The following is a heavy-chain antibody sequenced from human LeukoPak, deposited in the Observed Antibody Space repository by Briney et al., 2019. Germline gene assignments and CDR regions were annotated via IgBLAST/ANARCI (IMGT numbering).Heavy chain of an antibody. J-gene: IGHJ5*02. D-gene: IGHD6-13*01. CDR2: IYYSGRT. Sequence: PSQTLSLTCTVSGGSINSGDYYWSWIRQSPGKGLEWIGYIYYSGRTYYNPSLKSRVTISVDTSKNQFSLKLSSVTGADTAVYHCARGIAAAGTSSWWFDPWGQGTLVTVSS. CDR3: ARGIAAAGTSSWWFDP. CDR1: GGSINSGDYY. V-gene: IGHV4-30-4*01.